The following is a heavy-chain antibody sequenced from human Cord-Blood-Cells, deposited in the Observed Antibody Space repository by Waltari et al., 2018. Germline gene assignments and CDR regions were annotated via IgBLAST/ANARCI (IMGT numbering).Heavy chain of an antibody. CDR1: GFPLSTSGLG. CDR3: AHRPENGGSFDY. CDR2: IYWNDDK. J-gene: IGHJ4*02. D-gene: IGHD1-26*01. Sequence: QITLKESGPTLVKPTQTLTLTCPFSGFPLSTSGLGLGWFRQPPGKALEWLALIYWNDDKRYSPSLKSRLTITKDTSKNQVVLTMTNMDPVDTATYYCAHRPENGGSFDYWGQGTLVTVSS. V-gene: IGHV2-5*01.